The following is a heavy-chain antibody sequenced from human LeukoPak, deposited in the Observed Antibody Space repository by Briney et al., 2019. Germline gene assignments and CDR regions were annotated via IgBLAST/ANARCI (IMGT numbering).Heavy chain of an antibody. V-gene: IGHV4-61*03. J-gene: IGHJ3*02. Sequence: MPSETLSLTCTVSGGSISSSSYYWGWIRQPPGKGLEWIGYIYYSGSTSYNPSLKSRVTISVDTSKNHFSLKLSSVTAADTAVYYCARYSGSYPHDAFDIWGQGTMVTVSS. D-gene: IGHD1-26*01. CDR1: GGSISSSSYY. CDR2: IYYSGST. CDR3: ARYSGSYPHDAFDI.